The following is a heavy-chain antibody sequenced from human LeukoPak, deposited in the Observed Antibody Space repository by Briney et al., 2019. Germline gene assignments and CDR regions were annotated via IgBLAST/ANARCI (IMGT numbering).Heavy chain of an antibody. CDR2: INHSGST. Sequence: ESSETLSLTCAVYGGSFSGYYWSWIRQPPGKGLEWIGEINHSGSTNYNPSLKSRVTISVDTSKTQFSLKLSSVTAADPAVYYCARAQVLRFLEWLSGGHWFDPWGQGTLVTVSS. CDR1: GGSFSGYY. D-gene: IGHD3-3*01. V-gene: IGHV4-34*01. CDR3: ARAQVLRFLEWLSGGHWFDP. J-gene: IGHJ5*02.